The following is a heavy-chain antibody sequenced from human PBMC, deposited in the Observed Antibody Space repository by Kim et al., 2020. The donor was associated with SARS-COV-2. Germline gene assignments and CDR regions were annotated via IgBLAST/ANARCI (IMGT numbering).Heavy chain of an antibody. V-gene: IGHV3-23*01. CDR3: AEFGYYDSSAYYSD. D-gene: IGHD3-22*01. J-gene: IGHJ1*01. Sequence: GGSLRLSCAASGFTFSSYAMSWVRQAPGKGLEWVSGISGSGGRIYYADSVKGRFTISRDNSRNTLFLQMNSLRAEDTAVYYFAEFGYYDSSAYYSDWGQG. CDR1: GFTFSSYA. CDR2: ISGSGGRI.